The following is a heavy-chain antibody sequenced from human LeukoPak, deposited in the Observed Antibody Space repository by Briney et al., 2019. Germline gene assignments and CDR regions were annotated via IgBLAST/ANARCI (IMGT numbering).Heavy chain of an antibody. CDR3: ARGQFHCSSTSCSPRGWFDP. J-gene: IGHJ5*02. V-gene: IGHV1-69*13. CDR2: IIPIFGTA. D-gene: IGHD2-2*01. Sequence: SVKVSCKASGGTFSSYAISWMRQAPGQGLEWMGGIIPIFGTANYAQKFQGRVTITADESTSTAYMELSSLRSEDTAVYYCARGQFHCSSTSCSPRGWFDPWGQGTLVTVSS. CDR1: GGTFSSYA.